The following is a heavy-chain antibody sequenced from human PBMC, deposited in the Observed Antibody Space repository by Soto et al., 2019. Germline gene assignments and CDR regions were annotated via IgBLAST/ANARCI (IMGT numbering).Heavy chain of an antibody. CDR1: GFTVSSNY. CDR2: IYSGGST. J-gene: IGHJ6*02. D-gene: IGHD5-18*01. V-gene: IGHV3-53*01. Sequence: EVQLVESGGGLIQPGGSLRLSCAASGFTVSSNYMSWVRQAPGKGLEWVSAIYSGGSTYYADSVKGRFTISRDNSKNTLYRQMNSLRAEDTAVYYGAREYGYGYYCCSAMDVWGQGTTVTVSS. CDR3: AREYGYGYYCCSAMDV.